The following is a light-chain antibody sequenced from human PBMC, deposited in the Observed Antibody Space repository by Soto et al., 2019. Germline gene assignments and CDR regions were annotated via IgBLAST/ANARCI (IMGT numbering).Light chain of an antibody. CDR1: QSLVYSDGNPY. CDR2: KVS. Sequence: DVVMTQSPLSLPVTLGQPASISCRSSQSLVYSDGNPYLNWFHQRPGQSPRRVIYKVSNRDSVVPDRFSGSGSGTDFTLKISRVEAEDVGVYYCVQGTHLPPVFGQGTKVEIK. CDR3: VQGTHLPPV. V-gene: IGKV2-30*01. J-gene: IGKJ1*01.